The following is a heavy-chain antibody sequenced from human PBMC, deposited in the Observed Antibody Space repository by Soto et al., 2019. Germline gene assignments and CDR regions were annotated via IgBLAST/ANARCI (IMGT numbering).Heavy chain of an antibody. CDR1: GFTFSTYT. Sequence: EVQVVESGGDLVKPGGSLRLSCASSGFTFSTYTMNWVRQAPGKGLEWVSSINGRGNDRSYAESVQGRCTISRDNAKTSLDRKMDRLRAKDTAHYYCVREEGKVGTNSAFAYWGLGALVTVSS. V-gene: IGHV3-21*01. J-gene: IGHJ4*02. D-gene: IGHD1-26*01. CDR3: VREEGKVGTNSAFAY. CDR2: INGRGNDR.